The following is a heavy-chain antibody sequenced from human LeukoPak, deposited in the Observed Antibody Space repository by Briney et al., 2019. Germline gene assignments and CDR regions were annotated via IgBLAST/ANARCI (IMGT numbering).Heavy chain of an antibody. J-gene: IGHJ4*02. D-gene: IGHD4-17*01. CDR2: ICYSGST. V-gene: IGHV4-39*07. CDR3: ARSFTVTTGLDY. CDR1: GGSISSSSYY. Sequence: SETLSLTCTVSGGSISSSSYYWGWIRQPPGKGLEWIGSICYSGSTYYNPSLKSRVTISVDTSKNQFSLKLSSVTAADAAVYYCARSFTVTTGLDYWGQGTLVTVSS.